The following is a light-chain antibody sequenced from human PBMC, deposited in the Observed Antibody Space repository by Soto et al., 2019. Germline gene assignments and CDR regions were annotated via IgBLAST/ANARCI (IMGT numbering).Light chain of an antibody. V-gene: IGKV1-39*01. CDR3: HQSYSTSYT. CDR1: QSISSY. CDR2: AAS. Sequence: DIQMTQSPSSLSASVGDRVTITCRASQSISSYLNWYQQKPGKAPKLLIYAASSLQSGVPSRFSGSGSGTDFTLTISSLQPEAFETYYCHQSYSTSYTFCQGTKLQIK. J-gene: IGKJ2*01.